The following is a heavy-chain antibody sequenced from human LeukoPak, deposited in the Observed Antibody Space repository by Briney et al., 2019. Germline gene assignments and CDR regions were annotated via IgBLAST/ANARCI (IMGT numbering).Heavy chain of an antibody. CDR3: ARGRFLVVRGEWGFDY. D-gene: IGHD3-10*01. CDR2: INHSGST. Sequence: GSLRLSCAASGFTFEASAMSWIRQPPGKGLEWIGEINHSGSTNYNPSLKSRVTISVDTSKNQFSLKLSSVTAADTAVYYCARGRFLVVRGEWGFDYWGQGTLVTVSS. V-gene: IGHV4-34*01. CDR1: GFTFEASA. J-gene: IGHJ4*02.